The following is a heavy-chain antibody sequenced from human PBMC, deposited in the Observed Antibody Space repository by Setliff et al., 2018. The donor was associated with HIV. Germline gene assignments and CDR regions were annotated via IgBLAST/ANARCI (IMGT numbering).Heavy chain of an antibody. CDR1: GGSISSSSYY. CDR3: ARIAGDYDFWSGYSKYYYYYYMDV. Sequence: ETLSLTCTVSGGSISSSSYYWGWIRQPPGKGLEWIGSIYYSGSTYYNPSLKSRVTISVDTSKNQFSLKLSSVTAADTAVYYCARIAGDYDFWSGYSKYYYYYYMDVWGKGTTVTVSS. V-gene: IGHV4-39*01. D-gene: IGHD3-3*01. CDR2: IYYSGST. J-gene: IGHJ6*03.